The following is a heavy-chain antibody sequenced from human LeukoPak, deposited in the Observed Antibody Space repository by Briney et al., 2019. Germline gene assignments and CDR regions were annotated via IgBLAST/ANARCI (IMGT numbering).Heavy chain of an antibody. V-gene: IGHV4-59*01. J-gene: IGHJ4*02. CDR3: ARSTTYYYDSSGYYYDY. CDR2: IYYSGST. Sequence: SETLSLTCTVSGGSISSYYWSWIRQPPGKGLEGSGYIYYSGSTNYNPSLKSRVTISVDTSKNQFSLKLSSVTAADTAVYYCARSTTYYYDSSGYYYDYWGQGTLVTVSS. CDR1: GGSISSYY. D-gene: IGHD3-22*01.